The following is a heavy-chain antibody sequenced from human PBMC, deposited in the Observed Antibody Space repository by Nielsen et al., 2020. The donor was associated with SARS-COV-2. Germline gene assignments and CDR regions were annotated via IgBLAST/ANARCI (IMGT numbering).Heavy chain of an antibody. D-gene: IGHD1-7*01. V-gene: IGHV3-9*01. Sequence: SLKISCAASGFTFSSYAMHWVRQAPGKGLEWVSGISWNSGSIGYADSVKGRFTISRDNAKNSLYLQMNSLRAEDTALYYCAKDMGDWNSPFDYWGQGTLVTVSS. J-gene: IGHJ4*02. CDR3: AKDMGDWNSPFDY. CDR2: ISWNSGSI. CDR1: GFTFSSYA.